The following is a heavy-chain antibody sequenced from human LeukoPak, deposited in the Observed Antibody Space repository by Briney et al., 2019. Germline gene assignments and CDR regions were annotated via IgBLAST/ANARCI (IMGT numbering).Heavy chain of an antibody. CDR1: GGSISSYY. CDR3: ARSRRQITEDIVVVPAAIGFDY. J-gene: IGHJ4*02. CDR2: IYYSGST. V-gene: IGHV4-59*12. Sequence: SETLSLTCTASGGSISSYYWSWIRQPPGKGLEWIGYIYYSGSTNYNPSLKSRVTISVDTSKNQFSLKLGSVTAADTAVYYCARSRRQITEDIVVVPAAIGFDYWGQGTLVTVSS. D-gene: IGHD2-2*02.